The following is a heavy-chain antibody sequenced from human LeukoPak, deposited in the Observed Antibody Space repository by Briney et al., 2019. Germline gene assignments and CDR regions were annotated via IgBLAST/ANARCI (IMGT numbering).Heavy chain of an antibody. CDR1: GGSISGYY. J-gene: IGHJ4*02. CDR2: INHSGST. CDR3: ATDKWLRFTFDY. D-gene: IGHD5-12*01. V-gene: IGHV4-34*01. Sequence: PSETLSLTCTVSGGSISGYYWSWIRQPPGKGLEWIGEINHSGSTNYNPSLKSRVTISVDTSKNQFSLKLSSVTAADTAVYYCATDKWLRFTFDYWGQGTLVTVSS.